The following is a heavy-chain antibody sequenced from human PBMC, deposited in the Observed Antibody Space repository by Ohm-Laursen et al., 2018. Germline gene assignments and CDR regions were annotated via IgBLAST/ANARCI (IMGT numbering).Heavy chain of an antibody. Sequence: SLRLSCAASGFSFSSYWVHWVRQAPGKGLVWVARINEDGGYTTHADSVKGRFTISRDNAKNSLYLQMNSLRAEDTAVYYCARTYSGSRDAFDIWGQGTMVTVSS. D-gene: IGHD1-26*01. J-gene: IGHJ3*02. CDR3: ARTYSGSRDAFDI. CDR2: INEDGGYT. CDR1: GFSFSSYW. V-gene: IGHV3-74*03.